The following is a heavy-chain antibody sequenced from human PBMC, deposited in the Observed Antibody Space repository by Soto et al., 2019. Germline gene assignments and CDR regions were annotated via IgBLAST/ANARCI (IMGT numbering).Heavy chain of an antibody. Sequence: PSETLSLTCTVSGGPISSGGYHWSWIRPHPGKGLEWIGYIYYSGSTHYNPSLKSRVTISVDTSKNQFSLKLSSVTAADTAVYYCARTPFLTGWYYFDYWGQGTLVTVSS. CDR1: GGPISSGGYH. J-gene: IGHJ4*02. V-gene: IGHV4-31*03. CDR3: ARTPFLTGWYYFDY. D-gene: IGHD3-9*01. CDR2: IYYSGST.